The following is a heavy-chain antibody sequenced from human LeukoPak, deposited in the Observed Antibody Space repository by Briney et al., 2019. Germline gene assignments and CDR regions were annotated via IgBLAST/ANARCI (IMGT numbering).Heavy chain of an antibody. CDR1: GFTFSSYW. V-gene: IGHV3-74*01. CDR3: ARHSSGYYHYDY. Sequence: GGSLRLSCTASGFTFSSYWMHWVRQAPGKGRVGVSRINSDGRSTSYADSVKGRFTISRDNSKNTLHLQMNSLRAEDTAVYYCARHSSGYYHYDYWGPGTPVTVAS. CDR2: INSDGRST. J-gene: IGHJ4*02. D-gene: IGHD3-22*01.